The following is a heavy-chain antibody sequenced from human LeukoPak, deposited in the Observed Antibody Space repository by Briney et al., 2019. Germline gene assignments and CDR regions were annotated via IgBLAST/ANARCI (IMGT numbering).Heavy chain of an antibody. J-gene: IGHJ3*02. CDR2: INSDGSST. V-gene: IGHV3-74*01. CDR3: AKTVRSSSWYGDAFDI. CDR1: GFTFSSYW. Sequence: GGSLRLSCAASGFTFSSYWMHWVRQAPGKGLVWVSRINSDGSSTSYADSVKGRFTISRDNAKNTLYLQMNSLRAEDTAVYYCAKTVRSSSWYGDAFDIWGQGTMVTVSS. D-gene: IGHD6-13*01.